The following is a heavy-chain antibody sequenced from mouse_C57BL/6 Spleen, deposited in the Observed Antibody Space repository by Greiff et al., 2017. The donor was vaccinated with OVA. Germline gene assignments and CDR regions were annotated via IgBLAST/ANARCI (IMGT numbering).Heavy chain of an antibody. V-gene: IGHV5-17*01. J-gene: IGHJ2*01. CDR1: GFTFSDYG. Sequence: EVQLVESGGGLVKPGGSLKLSCAASGFTFSDYGMHWVRQAPEKGLEWVAYISSGSSTIYYADTVKGRFTLSRDNATNTLFLQMTSLRSEDKARRYCERGSNSLDGDDGGKGTTRTVSS. CDR3: ERGSNSLDGDD. CDR2: ISSGSSTI. D-gene: IGHD1-1*02.